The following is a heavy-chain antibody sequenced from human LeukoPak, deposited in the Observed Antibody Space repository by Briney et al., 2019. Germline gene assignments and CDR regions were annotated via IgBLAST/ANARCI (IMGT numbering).Heavy chain of an antibody. Sequence: SETLSLTCTVSGGSISTFYWNWIRQPAGKGLEWIGRIHTSGSTKYNPSLKSRVTISVDKSNNQFSLKLSYVTAADTAMYYCARALPNTDNYNWAFDIWGQGTMVTVSS. CDR2: IHTSGST. CDR3: ARALPNTDNYNWAFDI. J-gene: IGHJ3*02. CDR1: GGSISTFY. V-gene: IGHV4-4*07. D-gene: IGHD5-24*01.